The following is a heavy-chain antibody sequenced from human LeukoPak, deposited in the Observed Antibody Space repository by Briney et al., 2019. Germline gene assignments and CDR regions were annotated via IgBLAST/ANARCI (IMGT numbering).Heavy chain of an antibody. CDR2: IGSGGRTK. CDR1: EFTFSNYE. Sequence: GGSLRLSCAASEFTFSNYEMNWVRQAPGKGLEWVSYIGSGGRTKYYADSVRGRFTISRDNAKNSLYLQMNSLRAEDTAVYYFARDGLTSSISGVVVFDIWGRGKRVTVSS. J-gene: IGHJ3*02. CDR3: ARDGLTSSISGVVVFDI. D-gene: IGHD6-6*01. V-gene: IGHV3-48*03.